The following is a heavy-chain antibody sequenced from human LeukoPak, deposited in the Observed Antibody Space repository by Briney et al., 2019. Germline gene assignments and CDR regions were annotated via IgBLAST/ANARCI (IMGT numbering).Heavy chain of an antibody. CDR3: AKGSITGTPADY. V-gene: IGHV3-43D*03. CDR1: GFTFDDYA. D-gene: IGHD1-7*01. Sequence: GRSLRLSCAASGFTFDDYAMHWVRQAPGKGLEWVSLISWDGGSTYYADSVKGRFTISRDNSKNSLYLQMNSLRAEDTALYYCAKGSITGTPADYWGQRTLVTVSS. J-gene: IGHJ4*02. CDR2: ISWDGGST.